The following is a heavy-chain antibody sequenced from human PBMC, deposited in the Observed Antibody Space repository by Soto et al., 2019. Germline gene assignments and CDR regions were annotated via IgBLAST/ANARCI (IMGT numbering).Heavy chain of an antibody. V-gene: IGHV1-18*04. J-gene: IGHJ6*02. D-gene: IGHD2-15*01. CDR1: GYTFTSYG. CDR2: ISAYNDNT. Sequence: QVQLVQSGTEVKKPGASLKVSCKASGYTFTSYGISWVRQAPGQGLEWMGWISAYNDNTIYTQKLQGRVTMTTDTSTSTAYMELRSLRSDDTVVYYCARGVDCSGGSCFSFYYYYYGFDVWGQGTTLTVSS. CDR3: ARGVDCSGGSCFSFYYYYYGFDV.